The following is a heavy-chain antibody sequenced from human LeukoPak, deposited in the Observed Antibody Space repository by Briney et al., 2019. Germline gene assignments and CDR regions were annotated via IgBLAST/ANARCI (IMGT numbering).Heavy chain of an antibody. CDR2: IYPGDSDT. CDR3: ATLAYCGGDCYSGSFDY. V-gene: IGHV5-51*01. CDR1: ADRFTSYW. Sequence: EALKISCRASADRFTSYWIGCWRQMPPKDLQWMVIIYPGDSDTRYSPSFQGQVTISADKSISTAYLQWSSLKASDSAMYYCATLAYCGGDCYSGSFDYWGQGTLVSVSS. J-gene: IGHJ4*02. D-gene: IGHD2-21*02.